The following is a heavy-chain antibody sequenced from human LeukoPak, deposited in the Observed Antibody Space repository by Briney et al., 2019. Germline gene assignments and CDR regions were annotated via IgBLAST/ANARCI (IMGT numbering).Heavy chain of an antibody. CDR1: GFTFSSYG. D-gene: IGHD1-20*01. Sequence: GRSLRLSCAASGFTFSSYGMHWVRQAPGKGLEWVAVISYDGSNKYYADSVKGRFTISRDNSKNTLYLQMNSLRAEDTAVYYCAEDHTPYNWNDFDVFDYWGQGTLVTVSS. J-gene: IGHJ4*02. V-gene: IGHV3-30*18. CDR3: AEDHTPYNWNDFDVFDY. CDR2: ISYDGSNK.